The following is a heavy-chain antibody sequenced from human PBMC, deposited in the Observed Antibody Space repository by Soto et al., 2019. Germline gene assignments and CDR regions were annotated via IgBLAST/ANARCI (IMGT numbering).Heavy chain of an antibody. CDR2: IYYSGST. CDR3: ARVPGP. D-gene: IGHD3-10*01. J-gene: IGHJ5*02. CDR1: GGSISSYY. V-gene: IGHV4-59*12. Sequence: SETLSLTCTVSGGSISSYYWSWMRLPPGKGLEWIGYIYYSGSTNYNPSLKSRVTISVDTSKNQFSLKLSSVTAADTAVYYCARVPGPWGQGTLLTVSS.